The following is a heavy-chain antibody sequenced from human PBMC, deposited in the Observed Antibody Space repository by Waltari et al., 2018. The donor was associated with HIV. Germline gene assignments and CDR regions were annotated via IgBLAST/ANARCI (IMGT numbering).Heavy chain of an antibody. CDR1: GGSISSGSYY. D-gene: IGHD6-13*01. Sequence: QVQLQESGPGLVKPSQTLSLTCTVSGGSISSGSYYWSWIRQPAGKGLEWIGRIYTSGSTTYNPSLKSRVTISVDTSKNQFSLKLSSVTAADTAVYYCASPRIAAAGTDAFDIWGQGTMVTVSS. J-gene: IGHJ3*02. CDR3: ASPRIAAAGTDAFDI. V-gene: IGHV4-61*02. CDR2: IYTSGST.